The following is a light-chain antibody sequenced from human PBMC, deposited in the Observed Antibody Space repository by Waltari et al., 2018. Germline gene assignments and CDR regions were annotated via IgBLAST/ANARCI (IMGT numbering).Light chain of an antibody. CDR3: QQYYSSPPT. J-gene: IGKJ1*01. Sequence: DIVMTQSPDSLAMSLGERATINCKSSQSVLYDSNNKNYLAWYQQKLGQPPKLLIYWASTREYGVPDRFSCSGSGTDFTLTIGSLQAEDVAVYYCQQYYSSPPTFGPGTAVEI. V-gene: IGKV4-1*01. CDR1: QSVLYDSNNKNY. CDR2: WAS.